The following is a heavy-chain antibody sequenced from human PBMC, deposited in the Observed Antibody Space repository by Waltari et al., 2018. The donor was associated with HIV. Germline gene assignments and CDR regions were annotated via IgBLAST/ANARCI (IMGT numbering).Heavy chain of an antibody. CDR2: ISSSGSAL. J-gene: IGHJ4*02. D-gene: IGHD2-15*01. Sequence: EVQLVESGGGLVQPGGSLRLSCAASGFTFSSYSVNWVRQAPGKGVEGVSYISSSGSALYYADSVKGRFSISRDNAKNSLYLQLNSLRGEDTAVYYCARDRQFAFDYWGQGTLVTVSS. V-gene: IGHV3-48*01. CDR3: ARDRQFAFDY. CDR1: GFTFSSYS.